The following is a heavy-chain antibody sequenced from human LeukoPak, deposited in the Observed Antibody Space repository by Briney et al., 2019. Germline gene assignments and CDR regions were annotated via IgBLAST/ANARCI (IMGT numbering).Heavy chain of an antibody. V-gene: IGHV3-30*02. J-gene: IGHJ4*02. CDR3: AKELETAVVGQRVDY. CDR1: GFTFSSFG. D-gene: IGHD2-2*01. Sequence: GGSLRLSCAGSGFTFSSFGMHWVRQAPGKGLEWVIFIQTDGSDKYYADSVKGRFTVSRDNSKNTLYLQMNSLRPEDTAVYYCAKELETAVVGQRVDYWGQGTLVTVSS. CDR2: IQTDGSDK.